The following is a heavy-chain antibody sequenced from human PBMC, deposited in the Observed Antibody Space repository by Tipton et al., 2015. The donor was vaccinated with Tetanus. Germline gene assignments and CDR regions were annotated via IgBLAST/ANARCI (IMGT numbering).Heavy chain of an antibody. V-gene: IGHV3-30*18. CDR3: AKDETTFGVPPVAFDI. D-gene: IGHD3-3*01. Sequence: SLRLSCAASGFTFSSYGMHWVRQAPGKGLEWVAVISYDGSNKYYADSVKGRFTISRDNSKNTLYLQMNSLRAEDTAVYYCAKDETTFGVPPVAFDIWGQGTMVTVSS. CDR1: GFTFSSYG. CDR2: ISYDGSNK. J-gene: IGHJ3*02.